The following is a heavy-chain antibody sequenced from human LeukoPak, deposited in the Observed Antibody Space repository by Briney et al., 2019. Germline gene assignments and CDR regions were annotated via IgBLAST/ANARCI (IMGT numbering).Heavy chain of an antibody. CDR3: ARGGGSCDY. Sequence: GGSLRLSCAASGFTFSTYGMNWVRQAPGKGLEWVSSITGSSSYIYYADSVKGRFTISRDNAKNSLYLQMNSLRAEDTAVYYCARGGGSCDYWGQGTLVTVSS. CDR1: GFTFSTYG. D-gene: IGHD2-15*01. V-gene: IGHV3-21*01. J-gene: IGHJ4*02. CDR2: ITGSSSYI.